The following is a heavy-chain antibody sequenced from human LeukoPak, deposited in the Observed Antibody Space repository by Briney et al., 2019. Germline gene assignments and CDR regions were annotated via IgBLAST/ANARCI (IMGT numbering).Heavy chain of an antibody. Sequence: PSETLSLTCAVYGGSFSGYYWSWIRQPPGKGLEWIGEINHSGSTNYNPSLKSRVTISVDTSKNQFSLKLSSVTAADTAVYYCARRVRGVIPCDYWGQGTLATVSS. D-gene: IGHD3-10*01. V-gene: IGHV4-34*01. CDR2: INHSGST. J-gene: IGHJ4*02. CDR1: GGSFSGYY. CDR3: ARRVRGVIPCDY.